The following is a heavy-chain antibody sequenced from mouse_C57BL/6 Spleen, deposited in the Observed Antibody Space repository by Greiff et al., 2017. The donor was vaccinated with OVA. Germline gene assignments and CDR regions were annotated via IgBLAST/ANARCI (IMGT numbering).Heavy chain of an antibody. CDR2: IDPSDSYT. CDR1: GYTFTSYW. J-gene: IGHJ1*03. CDR3: ARSPVVAHWYFDV. D-gene: IGHD1-1*01. Sequence: QVQLQQPGAELVMPGASVKLSCKASGYTFTSYWMHWVKQRPGQGLEWIGEIDPSDSYTNYNQKFKGKSTLTVDKSSSTAYMQLSSLTSEDSAVYYCARSPVVAHWYFDVWGTGTTVTVSS. V-gene: IGHV1-69*01.